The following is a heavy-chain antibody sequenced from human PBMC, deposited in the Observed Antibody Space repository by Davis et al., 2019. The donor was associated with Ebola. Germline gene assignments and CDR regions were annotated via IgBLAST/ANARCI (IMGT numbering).Heavy chain of an antibody. CDR3: ARESRYQLLYVDY. CDR2: IIPILGIA. V-gene: IGHV1-69*04. CDR1: GGTFSSYA. J-gene: IGHJ4*02. D-gene: IGHD2-2*01. Sequence: SVKVSCKASGGTFSSYAISWVRQAPGQGLEWMGRIIPILGIANYAQKFQGRVTITADKSTSTAYIELSSLRSEDTAVYYCARESRYQLLYVDYWGQGTLVTVSS.